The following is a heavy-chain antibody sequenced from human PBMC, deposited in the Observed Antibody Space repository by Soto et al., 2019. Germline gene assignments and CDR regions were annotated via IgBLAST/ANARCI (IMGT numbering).Heavy chain of an antibody. CDR1: GFTFSSYT. CDR3: ASEWSLSVAAPGY. J-gene: IGHJ4*02. D-gene: IGHD6-19*01. CDR2: LSNNGINT. V-gene: IGHV3-30-3*01. Sequence: QVELVESGGGVVQPGRSLRLSCAASGFTFSSYTMYWVRRAPGKGPEWVAGLSNNGINTDYADSVKCRITISRPHSKNTQYLQMSSLRPEDTAVYYWASEWSLSVAAPGYWGQGTLVTVSS.